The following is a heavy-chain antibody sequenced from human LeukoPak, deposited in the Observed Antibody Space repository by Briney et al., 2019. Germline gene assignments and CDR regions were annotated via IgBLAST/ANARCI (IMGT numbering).Heavy chain of an antibody. J-gene: IGHJ4*02. Sequence: SQTLSLTCTVSGGSISGYYWSWVRQPPGKGLEWIGYIYYSGSTNYNPSLKSRVTISVDTSKNQFSLKLSSVTAADTAVYYCARAPGDSSSWYFTDYWGQGTLVTVSS. V-gene: IGHV4-59*01. CDR2: IYYSGST. CDR1: GGSISGYY. CDR3: ARAPGDSSSWYFTDY. D-gene: IGHD6-13*01.